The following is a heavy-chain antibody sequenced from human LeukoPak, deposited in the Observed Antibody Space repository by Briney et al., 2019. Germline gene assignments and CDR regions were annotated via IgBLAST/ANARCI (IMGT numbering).Heavy chain of an antibody. J-gene: IGHJ3*02. D-gene: IGHD3-10*01. CDR2: ISGSGGST. CDR1: GFTFSSYA. Sequence: GGSLRLTCAASGFTFSSYAMSWVRQAPGKGLEWVLAISGSGGSTYYADSVKGRFTISRDNSKNTLYLQMNSLRAEDTAVYYCAKRNYGSGSSGAFDIWGQGTMVTVSS. V-gene: IGHV3-23*01. CDR3: AKRNYGSGSSGAFDI.